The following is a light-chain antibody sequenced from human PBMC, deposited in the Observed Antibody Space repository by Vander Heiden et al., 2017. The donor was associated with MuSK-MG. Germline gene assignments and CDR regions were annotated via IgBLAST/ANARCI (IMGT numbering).Light chain of an antibody. V-gene: IGKV3D-15*01. CDR2: DAS. CDR1: ESISTN. Sequence: EVVMTQSPATLSVSPGERATLSCRASESISTNVDWYQQKPGQAPRLLMYDASTRANGVPDRFSGGGSGSEFTLTISSLQSEDFAVYYGQQYNNWHLFGQGTKLEIK. J-gene: IGKJ2*01. CDR3: QQYNNWHL.